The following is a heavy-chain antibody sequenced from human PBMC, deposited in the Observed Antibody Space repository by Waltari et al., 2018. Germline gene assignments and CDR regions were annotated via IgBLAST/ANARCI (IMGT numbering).Heavy chain of an antibody. CDR3: ARGGDLWFGEFLDY. Sequence: QVQLQESGPGLVKPSETLSLPCTVSGGSISSYSWSWIRQPPGKGLEWIGYIYYSGSTNYNPSLKSRVTISVDTSKNQFSLKLSSVTAADTAVYYCARGGDLWFGEFLDYWGQGTLVTVSS. D-gene: IGHD3-10*01. CDR2: IYYSGST. CDR1: GGSISSYS. J-gene: IGHJ4*02. V-gene: IGHV4-59*01.